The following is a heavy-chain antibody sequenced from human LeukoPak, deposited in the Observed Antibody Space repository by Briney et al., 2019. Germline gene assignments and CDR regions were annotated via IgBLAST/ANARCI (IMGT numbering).Heavy chain of an antibody. D-gene: IGHD1-26*01. CDR2: IHHSGST. CDR3: ARHVGALDGFDI. J-gene: IGHJ3*02. Sequence: TSETLSLTCAVSEGSTSSDDWWTWVRQPPGKGLEWIGEIHHSGSTNYNPSLKSRVIMSVDMSNNQFSLKLSSVTAADTAVYYCARHVGALDGFDIWGQGTMVTVSS. V-gene: IGHV4-4*02. CDR1: EGSTSSDDW.